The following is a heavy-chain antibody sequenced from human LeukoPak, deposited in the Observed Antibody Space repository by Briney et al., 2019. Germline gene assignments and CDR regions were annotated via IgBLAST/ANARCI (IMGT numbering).Heavy chain of an antibody. Sequence: GGSLRLSCAASGFTFRSYEMNWVRQAPGKGLEWVSYISSGGSTKYYADSVKGRFTISRDNAKNSLYLQMNSLRADDTAVYYCARPYSGSYYWGMDVWGQGTTVTVSS. CDR2: ISSGGSTK. CDR3: ARPYSGSYYWGMDV. CDR1: GFTFRSYE. V-gene: IGHV3-48*03. J-gene: IGHJ6*02. D-gene: IGHD1-26*01.